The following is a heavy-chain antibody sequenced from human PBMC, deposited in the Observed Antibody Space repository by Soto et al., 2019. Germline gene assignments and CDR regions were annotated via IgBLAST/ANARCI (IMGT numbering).Heavy chain of an antibody. D-gene: IGHD1-1*01. V-gene: IGHV3-30*18. CDR1: GFTFSSYG. CDR2: ISYDGSNK. Sequence: PGGSPRLSCAASGFTFSSYGMHWVRQAPGKGLEWVAVISYDGSNKYYADSVKGRFTISRDNSKNTLYLQMNSLRAEDTAVYYCAKDLVGTTGTTSRHYYYYMDVWGKGTTVTVSS. CDR3: AKDLVGTTGTTSRHYYYYMDV. J-gene: IGHJ6*03.